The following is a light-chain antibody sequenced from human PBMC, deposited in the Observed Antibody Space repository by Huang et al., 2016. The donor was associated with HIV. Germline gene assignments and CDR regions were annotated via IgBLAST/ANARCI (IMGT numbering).Light chain of an antibody. Sequence: DIVMTQSPDSLAVSLGEAATLTCRSSQSVLSSATNKNYLAWFQQKPGQSPKLRLFWASTREAGVPDRFSASGSGTHFTLTINNVKTEDVAIYYCQQYYTSPQTFGPGTRLEI. V-gene: IGKV4-1*01. J-gene: IGKJ1*01. CDR1: QSVLSSATNKNY. CDR2: WAS. CDR3: QQYYTSPQT.